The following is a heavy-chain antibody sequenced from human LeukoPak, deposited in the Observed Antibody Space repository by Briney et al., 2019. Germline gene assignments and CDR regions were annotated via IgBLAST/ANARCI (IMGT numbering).Heavy chain of an antibody. CDR2: IWYDGSNK. J-gene: IGHJ6*02. V-gene: IGHV3-33*01. D-gene: IGHD3-3*01. Sequence: PGGSLRLSCAASGFTFSSYGMHWVRQAPGKGLEWVAVIWYDGSNKYYADSVKGRFTISRDNSKNTLYLQMNSLRAEDTAVYYCARGYYDFWSGYYRYRYYYYYYGMDVWGQGTTVTVSS. CDR3: ARGYYDFWSGYYRYRYYYYYYGMDV. CDR1: GFTFSSYG.